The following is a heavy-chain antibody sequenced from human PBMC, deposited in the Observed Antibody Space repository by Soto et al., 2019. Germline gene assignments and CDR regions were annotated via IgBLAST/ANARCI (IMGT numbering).Heavy chain of an antibody. CDR1: GYTFTSYY. J-gene: IGHJ6*02. V-gene: IGHV1-46*01. CDR3: ARSIVVVVAATPDYYYGMDV. Sequence: GASVKVSCKASGYTFTSYYMHWVRQAPGQGLEWMGIINPSGGSTSYAQKFQGRVTMTRDTSTSTVYMELSSLRSEDTAVYYCARSIVVVVAATPDYYYGMDVWGQGTTVTVSS. D-gene: IGHD2-15*01. CDR2: INPSGGST.